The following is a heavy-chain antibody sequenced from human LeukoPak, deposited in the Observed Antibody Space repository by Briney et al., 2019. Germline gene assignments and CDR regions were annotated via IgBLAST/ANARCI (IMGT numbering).Heavy chain of an antibody. CDR2: INHSGST. J-gene: IGHJ6*03. CDR3: ARSASRLRYCSSTSCHYCYYYMDV. V-gene: IGHV4-34*01. Sequence: SETLSLTCAVYGGSFSGYYWSWIRQPPGKGLEWIGEINHSGSTNYNPSLKSRVTISVDTSKNQFSLKLSSVTAADTAVYYCARSASRLRYCSSTSCHYCYYYMDVWGKGTTVTVSS. D-gene: IGHD2-2*01. CDR1: GGSFSGYY.